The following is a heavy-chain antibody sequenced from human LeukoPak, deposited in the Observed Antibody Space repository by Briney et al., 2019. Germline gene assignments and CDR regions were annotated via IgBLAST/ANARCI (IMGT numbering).Heavy chain of an antibody. CDR3: AKSYYDFWSGYYQTFDY. J-gene: IGHJ4*02. CDR1: GFTFSNYA. CDR2: ISGSGGST. D-gene: IGHD3-3*01. V-gene: IGHV3-23*01. Sequence: GGSLRLSCAASGFTFSNYALSWVRQAPGKGLEWVSDISGSGGSTYYADSVKGRFTISRDNSKNTLYLQMNSLRAEDTAVYYCAKSYYDFWSGYYQTFDYWGQGTLVTVSS.